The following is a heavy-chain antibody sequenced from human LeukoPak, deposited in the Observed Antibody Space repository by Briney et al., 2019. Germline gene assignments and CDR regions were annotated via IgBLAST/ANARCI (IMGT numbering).Heavy chain of an antibody. CDR2: IYYSGST. CDR3: ARVRTPDRYYYDSSGYYYLAFDI. CDR1: GGSISSYY. D-gene: IGHD3-22*01. Sequence: SETLSLTCTVSGGSISSYYWSWIQQPPGKGLEWIGYIYYSGSTNYNPSLKSRVTISVDTSKNQFSLKLSSVTAADTAVYYCARVRTPDRYYYDSSGYYYLAFDIWGQGTMVTVSS. V-gene: IGHV4-59*01. J-gene: IGHJ3*02.